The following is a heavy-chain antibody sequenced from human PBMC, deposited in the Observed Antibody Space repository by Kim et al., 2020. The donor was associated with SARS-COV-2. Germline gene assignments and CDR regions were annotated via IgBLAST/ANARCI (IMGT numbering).Heavy chain of an antibody. J-gene: IGHJ5*02. Sequence: GESLKISCKGSGYSFTSYWIGWVRQMPGKGLEWSGIIYPGDSDTRYSPSFQGQVTISADKSISTAYLQWSSLKASDTAMSYCARRGGLRLHKNWFDPWGQGTLVTVSS. CDR2: IYPGDSDT. CDR3: ARRGGLRLHKNWFDP. V-gene: IGHV5-51*01. D-gene: IGHD4-17*01. CDR1: GYSFTSYW.